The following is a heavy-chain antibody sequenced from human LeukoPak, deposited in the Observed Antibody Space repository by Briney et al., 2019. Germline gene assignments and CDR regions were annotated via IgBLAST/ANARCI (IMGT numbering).Heavy chain of an antibody. Sequence: GGSLRLSCAASGFTFSSYAMSWVRQAPGKGLEWVSAISGSGGSTYYAGSVKGRFTISRDNSKNTLYLQMNSLRAEDTAVYYCAKDRYYDFWSGPAGYWGQGTLVTVSS. D-gene: IGHD3-3*01. CDR1: GFTFSSYA. CDR3: AKDRYYDFWSGPAGY. V-gene: IGHV3-23*01. J-gene: IGHJ4*02. CDR2: ISGSGGST.